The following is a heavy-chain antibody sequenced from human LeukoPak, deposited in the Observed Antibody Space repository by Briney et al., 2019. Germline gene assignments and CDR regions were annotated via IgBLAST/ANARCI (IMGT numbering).Heavy chain of an antibody. Sequence: GGTLRLSCAASGFTFDDYAMRWVRQAPGKGLEWVSGISWNSGSIGYVDSVKGRFTISRDNAKNSLYLQMNSLRAEDTALYYCAKERDRYSGSYFQFDPWGQGTLVTVSS. J-gene: IGHJ5*02. D-gene: IGHD1-26*01. CDR3: AKERDRYSGSYFQFDP. V-gene: IGHV3-9*01. CDR2: ISWNSGSI. CDR1: GFTFDDYA.